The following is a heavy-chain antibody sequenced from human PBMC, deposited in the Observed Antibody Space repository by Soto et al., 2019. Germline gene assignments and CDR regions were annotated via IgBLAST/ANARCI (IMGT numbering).Heavy chain of an antibody. D-gene: IGHD2-8*02. CDR2: FGVDYVT. CDR3: AKAKGSFDHTGPDQ. CDR1: EFIFSNYA. J-gene: IGHJ4*02. Sequence: EVQLLESGGGLIQPGGSLRLSCATFEFIFSNYAMSWVRQAPGKGLEWVSGFGVDYVTYYADSVRGRFTISRDNSKNTLDLQMNSMRAEDTVLYYCAKAKGSFDHTGPDQWGQGTLVTVSS. V-gene: IGHV3-23*01.